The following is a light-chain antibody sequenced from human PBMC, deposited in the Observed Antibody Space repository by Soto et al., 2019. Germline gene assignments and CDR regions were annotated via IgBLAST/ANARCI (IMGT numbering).Light chain of an antibody. CDR2: NVY. Sequence: QSALTQPASVSGSPGQSITISCTGTSSDVGAYNFVSWHQQHPGKAPKLIIYNVYDRPSGISYRFSGSKSGNTASLTISGLQGEDEADYYCSSYTISRTYVFGTGTKVNVL. V-gene: IGLV2-14*03. CDR3: SSYTISRTYV. J-gene: IGLJ1*01. CDR1: SSDVGAYNF.